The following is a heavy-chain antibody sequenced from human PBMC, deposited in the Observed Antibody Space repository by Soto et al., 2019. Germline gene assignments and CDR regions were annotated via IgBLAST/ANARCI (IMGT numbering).Heavy chain of an antibody. CDR2: ISAYNGKT. D-gene: IGHD2-21*02. V-gene: IGHV1-18*01. CDR1: GYTFTSYG. J-gene: IGHJ6*02. CDR3: ARGGDVTYYHGMDV. Sequence: QVQLVQSGGEVKKPGASVKLSCTASGYTFTSYGISWVRQAPGQGLEWMGWISAYNGKTNYAQNVQGRVTMTTDTSTRTAYMDLRSLRSDDTAVYYCARGGDVTYYHGMDVLGQGTTVTVSS.